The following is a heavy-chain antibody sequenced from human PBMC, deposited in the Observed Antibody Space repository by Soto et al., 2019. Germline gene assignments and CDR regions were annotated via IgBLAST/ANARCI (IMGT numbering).Heavy chain of an antibody. CDR1: GYSFTSHG. D-gene: IGHD3-10*01. J-gene: IGHJ6*02. Sequence: QVQLVQSGAEVKKPGASVKVSGKASGYSFTSHGITWVRQAPGQGLEWMGWISAYNGHTNYAQKLQGRVTMTTDTSTSTAYMELRSRRSNDTAVYYCARDNGFGESDVWGQGTTVTVSS. V-gene: IGHV1-18*01. CDR2: ISAYNGHT. CDR3: ARDNGFGESDV.